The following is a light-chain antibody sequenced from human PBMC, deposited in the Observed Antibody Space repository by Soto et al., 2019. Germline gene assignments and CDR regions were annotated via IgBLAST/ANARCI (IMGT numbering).Light chain of an antibody. Sequence: QSVLTQPPSVSAAPGQRVTISGSGRPSNIGYNYVSWYQQLPGRAPKVLIYDNDKRPSGIPDRFSGSKSGTSATLGITGLQTGDEADYYCGTWDTGLSAVVFGGGTKLTVL. CDR1: PSNIGYNY. V-gene: IGLV1-51*01. J-gene: IGLJ2*01. CDR3: GTWDTGLSAVV. CDR2: DND.